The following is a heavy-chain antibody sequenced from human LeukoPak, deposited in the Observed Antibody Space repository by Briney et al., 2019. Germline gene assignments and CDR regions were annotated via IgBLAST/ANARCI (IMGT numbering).Heavy chain of an antibody. CDR2: INHSGST. D-gene: IGHD3-10*01. V-gene: IGHV4-34*01. CDR3: ASALYGDAFDI. CDR1: GGSFSGYY. J-gene: IGHJ3*02. Sequence: SETLSLTCAVYGGSFSGYYWSWIRQPPGKGLEWIGEINHSGSTNYNPSLKSRVTISVDTSKDQFSLKLSSVTAADTAAYYCASALYGDAFDIWGQGTMVTVSS.